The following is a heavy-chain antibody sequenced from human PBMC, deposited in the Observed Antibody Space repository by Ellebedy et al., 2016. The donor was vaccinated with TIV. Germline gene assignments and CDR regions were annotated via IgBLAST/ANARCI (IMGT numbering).Heavy chain of an antibody. CDR2: MNPNSGNT. J-gene: IGHJ5*02. CDR3: AKDNLPFIAAAGS. CDR1: GYTFTSYD. Sequence: ASVKVSXKASGYTFTSYDINWVRQATGQGLEWMGWMNPNSGNTGYAQKFQGRVTMTRNTSISTAYMELSSLRAEDTALYYCAKDNLPFIAAAGSWGQGTLVTVSS. V-gene: IGHV1-8*01. D-gene: IGHD6-13*01.